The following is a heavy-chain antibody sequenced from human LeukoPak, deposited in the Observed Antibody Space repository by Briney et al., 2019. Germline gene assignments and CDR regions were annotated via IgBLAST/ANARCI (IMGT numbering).Heavy chain of an antibody. V-gene: IGHV4-34*01. D-gene: IGHD3-22*01. CDR1: GGSFSGYY. CDR2: INHGGST. CDR3: ARSDTSGLASDC. J-gene: IGHJ4*02. Sequence: SETLSLTCAVYGGSFSGYYWSWIRQPPGKGLAWIGEINHGGSTNYNPSLKSRVIISVDTSKNLFSLKLSSVTAADTAVYYCARSDTSGLASDCWGQGTLVTVSS.